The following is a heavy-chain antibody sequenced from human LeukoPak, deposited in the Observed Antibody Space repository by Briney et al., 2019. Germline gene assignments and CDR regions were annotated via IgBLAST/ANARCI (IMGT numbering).Heavy chain of an antibody. V-gene: IGHV4-31*03. Sequence: SQTLSLTCTVSGGSISSGGYYWSWIRHHPGKGLEWIGYIYYSGSTNYNPSLKSRVTISVDTSKNQFSLKLSSVTAADTAVYYCAALWELHNWFDPWGQGTLVTVSS. CDR3: AALWELHNWFDP. CDR1: GGSISSGGYY. CDR2: IYYSGST. J-gene: IGHJ5*02. D-gene: IGHD1-26*01.